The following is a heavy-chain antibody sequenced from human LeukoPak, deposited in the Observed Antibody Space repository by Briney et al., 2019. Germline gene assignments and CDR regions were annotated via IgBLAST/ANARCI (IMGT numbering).Heavy chain of an antibody. CDR1: GGSFSGYY. CDR2: INHSGST. J-gene: IGHJ3*02. Sequence: SETLSLTCAVYGGSFSGYYWSWIRQPPGKGLEWIGEINHSGSTNYNPSLKSRVTISVDTSKNQFSLKLSSVTAADTAVYYCTRGRGYNAFDIWGQGTMVTVSS. D-gene: IGHD5-18*01. V-gene: IGHV4-34*01. CDR3: TRGRGYNAFDI.